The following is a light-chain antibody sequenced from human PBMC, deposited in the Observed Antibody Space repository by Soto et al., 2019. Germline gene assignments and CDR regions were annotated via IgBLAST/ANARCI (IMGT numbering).Light chain of an antibody. V-gene: IGKV3-11*01. Sequence: ELVLTQSPATLSLSPGERATLSCRASQSVSSYLAWYKQKPGQAPRLLIYDASNRATGIPDRVSGSGSGTDVTLTISSLEPEDFAVYYCQQRSNWRITFGQGTRLEIK. CDR2: DAS. CDR1: QSVSSY. CDR3: QQRSNWRIT. J-gene: IGKJ5*01.